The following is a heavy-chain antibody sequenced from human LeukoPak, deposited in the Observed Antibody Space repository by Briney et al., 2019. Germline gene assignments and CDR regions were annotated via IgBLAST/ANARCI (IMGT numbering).Heavy chain of an antibody. CDR3: ARAGGRDGYNFIAY. CDR1: GGSISSYY. CDR2: IYYSGST. J-gene: IGHJ4*02. V-gene: IGHV4-59*01. Sequence: PSETLSLTCTVSGGSISSYYWSWIRQPPGKGLEWIGYIYYSGSTNYNPSLKSRVTISVDTSKNQFSLKLSPVTAADTAVYYCARAGGRDGYNFIAYWGQGTLVTVSS. D-gene: IGHD5-24*01.